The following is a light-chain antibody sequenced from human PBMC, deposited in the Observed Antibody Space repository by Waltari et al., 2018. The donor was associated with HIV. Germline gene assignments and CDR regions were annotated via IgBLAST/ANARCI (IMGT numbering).Light chain of an antibody. CDR3: QQYSHWPSLT. CDR2: GAS. J-gene: IGKJ4*01. V-gene: IGKV3-15*01. CDR1: QSVSSN. Sequence: EIVMTQSPATLSVSPGERTTLSCRASQSVSSNLAWYQQKPGQAPRLLIYGASTRATGVPARFSGSGSVTEFTLTISSLQSEDFAVYYCQQYSHWPSLTFGGGTKVEIK.